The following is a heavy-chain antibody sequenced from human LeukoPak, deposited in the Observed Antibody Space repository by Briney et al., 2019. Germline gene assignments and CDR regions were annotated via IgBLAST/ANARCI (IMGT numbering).Heavy chain of an antibody. CDR3: ARGIKIATIFARRPGGSYFDY. J-gene: IGHJ4*02. Sequence: SETLSLTCAVYGGSFSGYYWSWIRQPPGKGLEWIGEINHSGSTNYNPSLKSRVTISVDTSKNQFSLKLSSVTAADTAVYYCARGIKIATIFARRPGGSYFDYWGQGTLVTVSS. CDR2: INHSGST. D-gene: IGHD3-3*01. V-gene: IGHV4-34*01. CDR1: GGSFSGYY.